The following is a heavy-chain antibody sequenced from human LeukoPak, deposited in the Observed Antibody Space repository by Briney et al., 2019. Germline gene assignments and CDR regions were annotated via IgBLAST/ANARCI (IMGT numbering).Heavy chain of an antibody. D-gene: IGHD3-3*01. CDR1: GGSISSSSYY. Sequence: PSETLSLTCTVSGGSISSSSYYWGWIRQPPGKGLEWIGSIYYSGSTYYNPSLKSRVTISVDTSKNQFSLKLSSVTAADTAVYYCASMSGYRDYWGQGTLVTFSS. CDR2: IYYSGST. V-gene: IGHV4-39*01. J-gene: IGHJ4*02. CDR3: ASMSGYRDY.